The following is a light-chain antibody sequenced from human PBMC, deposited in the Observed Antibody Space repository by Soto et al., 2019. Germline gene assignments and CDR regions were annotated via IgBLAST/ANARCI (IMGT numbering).Light chain of an antibody. J-gene: IGKJ1*01. CDR3: QQYGSYWT. Sequence: IQMTQSPSTLSASIGDTVTITCRASQSINRWFAWYQQKPGEAPKLLIYDASSLESGVPSMFSGTGSGTEFTLIISSQQPDDVATYYFQQYGSYWTFGQGTKVEIK. CDR2: DAS. V-gene: IGKV1-5*01. CDR1: QSINRW.